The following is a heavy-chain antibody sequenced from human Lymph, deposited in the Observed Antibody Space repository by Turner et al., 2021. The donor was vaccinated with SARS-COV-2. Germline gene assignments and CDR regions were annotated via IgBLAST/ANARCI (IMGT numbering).Heavy chain of an antibody. Sequence: QVQLVQSGAEVKKPGASVKVSCKASGYTFTGYYMHWVRQAPGQGLAWMGWINPNSGGTNYAQKFQGRVTMTRDTSISTAYMGLSRLRSDDTAVYYCAGSRDLQSMVRGVDPFDYWGQGTLVTVSS. CDR3: AGSRDLQSMVRGVDPFDY. D-gene: IGHD3-10*01. CDR2: INPNSGGT. J-gene: IGHJ4*02. CDR1: GYTFTGYY. V-gene: IGHV1-2*02.